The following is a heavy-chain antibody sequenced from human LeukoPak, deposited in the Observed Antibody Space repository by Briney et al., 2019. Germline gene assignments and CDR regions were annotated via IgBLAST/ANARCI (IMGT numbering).Heavy chain of an antibody. CDR3: ANLDSSGYSTFDY. CDR1: GFTFSDYG. V-gene: IGHV3-30*02. CDR2: IRYDGSNK. D-gene: IGHD3-22*01. J-gene: IGHJ4*02. Sequence: PGGSLRLSCAASGFTFSDYGMHWVRQAPGKGLEWVAFIRYDGSNKYYADSVKGRFIISRDNSKNTLYLQMNSLRPVDTAVYFCANLDSSGYSTFDYWGQGTLVTVSS.